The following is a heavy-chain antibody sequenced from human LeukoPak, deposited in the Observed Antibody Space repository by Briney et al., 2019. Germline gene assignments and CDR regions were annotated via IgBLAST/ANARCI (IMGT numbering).Heavy chain of an antibody. V-gene: IGHV3-30-3*01. CDR1: GFTFSSYA. D-gene: IGHD2-2*01. Sequence: GRSLRLSCAASGFTFSSYAMHWARQAPGKGLEWVAVISYDGSNKYYADSVKGRFTISRDNSKNTLYLQMNSLRAEDTAVYYCARLEIYCSSTSCFDYWGQGTLVTVSS. CDR2: ISYDGSNK. CDR3: ARLEIYCSSTSCFDY. J-gene: IGHJ4*02.